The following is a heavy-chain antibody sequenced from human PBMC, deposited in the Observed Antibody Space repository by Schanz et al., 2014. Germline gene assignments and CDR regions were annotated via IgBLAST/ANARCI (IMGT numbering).Heavy chain of an antibody. V-gene: IGHV3-33*06. Sequence: QVQLVESGGGVVQPGRSLRLSCAASGFTFSSYGMHWVRQAPGKGLEWVAAMSYDGSIKYYGDSVKGRFTMSRDNSKNTLYLQMNSLRAEDTAVYYCAKARRKSNCSGGRCFHYSYYGMDVWGQGTTVTVSS. CDR2: MSYDGSIK. D-gene: IGHD2-15*01. CDR3: AKARRKSNCSGGRCFHYSYYGMDV. CDR1: GFTFSSYG. J-gene: IGHJ6*02.